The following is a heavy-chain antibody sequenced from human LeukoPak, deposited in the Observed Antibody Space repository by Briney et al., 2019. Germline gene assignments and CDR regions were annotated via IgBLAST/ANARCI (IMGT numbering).Heavy chain of an antibody. V-gene: IGHV3-53*01. D-gene: IGHD4/OR15-4a*01. CDR2: IYSDNT. CDR3: ARRAGAYSHPYDY. CDR1: GFTFSSYW. Sequence: GGSLRLSCAASGFTFSSYWMSWVRQAPGKGLDWVSFIYSDNTHYSDSVKGRFTISRDNSKNTLYLQMNSLRAEDTAVYYCARRAGAYSHPYDYWGQGTLVTVSS. J-gene: IGHJ4*02.